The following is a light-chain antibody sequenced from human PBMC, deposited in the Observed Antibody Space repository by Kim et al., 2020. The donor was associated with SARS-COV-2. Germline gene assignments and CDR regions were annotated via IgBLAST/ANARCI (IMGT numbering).Light chain of an antibody. CDR3: QAWDSRAVV. CDR1: KLGDKY. CDR2: QDS. V-gene: IGLV3-1*01. J-gene: IGLJ2*01. Sequence: SPRQTASITCPGDKLGDKYACCYQQKPGQSPVLFIYQDSKRPSGIPERFSGSNSGSTATLTISGTQAMDEADYYCQAWDSRAVVFGGGTQLTVL.